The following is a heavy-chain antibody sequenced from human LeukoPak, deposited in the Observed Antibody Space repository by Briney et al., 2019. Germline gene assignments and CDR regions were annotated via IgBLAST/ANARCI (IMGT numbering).Heavy chain of an antibody. Sequence: GGSLRLSCAASGFSFSNYWMHWVRQAPGKGLVWVSRINSDGSSTTYADSVKGRFTISRDNAKNTLYLQMDSLRAEDTAVYYCARDGVVFYNWFDPWGQGTLVTVSS. CDR1: GFSFSNYW. J-gene: IGHJ5*02. CDR2: INSDGSST. V-gene: IGHV3-74*01. CDR3: ARDGVVFYNWFDP. D-gene: IGHD2-8*02.